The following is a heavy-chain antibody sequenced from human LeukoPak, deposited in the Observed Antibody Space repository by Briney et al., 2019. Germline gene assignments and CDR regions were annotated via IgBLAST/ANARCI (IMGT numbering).Heavy chain of an antibody. CDR1: GFTFSSYA. D-gene: IGHD5-18*01. CDR2: ISGNGGST. V-gene: IGHV3-23*01. CDR3: AKYKDSYGRVLGTFDY. J-gene: IGHJ4*02. Sequence: GGSLRLSCAASGFTFSSYAVSWVRQAPGKGLEWVSAISGNGGSTYYADSVKGRFTISRDNSKDTLYLQMNSLRAEDTAVYYCAKYKDSYGRVLGTFDYWGQGTLVTVPS.